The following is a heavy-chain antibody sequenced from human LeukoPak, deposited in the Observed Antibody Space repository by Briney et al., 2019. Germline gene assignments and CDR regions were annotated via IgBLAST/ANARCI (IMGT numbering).Heavy chain of an antibody. CDR3: ARDLGSSLARPFDY. Sequence: RASVKVSCKASGYNFTGYYLHWVRQAPGQGLEWMGIINPSGGSTSYAQKFQGRVTMTRDMSTSTVYMELSSLRSEDTAVYYCARDLGSSLARPFDYWGQGTLVTVSS. CDR1: GYNFTGYY. V-gene: IGHV1-46*01. CDR2: INPSGGST. J-gene: IGHJ4*02. D-gene: IGHD6-6*01.